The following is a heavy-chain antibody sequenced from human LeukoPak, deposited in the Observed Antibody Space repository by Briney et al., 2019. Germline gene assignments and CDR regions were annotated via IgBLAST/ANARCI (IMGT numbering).Heavy chain of an antibody. CDR2: IYYSGST. Sequence: PSGTLSLTCTVSGGSINNANYHWGWIRQPPGRGLEWIGSIYYSGSTSYNPSLKSRVTISVDTSKNQFSLRLSSVTAADTAVYFCARQSRYYGSGSQFDNWGQGTLVTVSS. CDR1: GGSINNANYH. V-gene: IGHV4-39*01. J-gene: IGHJ4*02. D-gene: IGHD3-10*01. CDR3: ARQSRYYGSGSQFDN.